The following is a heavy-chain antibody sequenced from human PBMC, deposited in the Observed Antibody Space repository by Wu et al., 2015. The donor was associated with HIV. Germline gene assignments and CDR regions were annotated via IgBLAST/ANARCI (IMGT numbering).Heavy chain of an antibody. V-gene: IGHV1-46*01. J-gene: IGHJ6*03. CDR1: GNTFINSF. Sequence: QVHLVQSGAEVKKPGASVKLSCKASGNTFINSFIHWVRQAPGQGLEWMGVINPSSGNINYAQKFQARVIMTRDTSTSTVYMELRTLRSDDTAVYYCARGPNPSYYYTDYYLDVWGTGTTITVSS. CDR2: INPSSGNI. D-gene: IGHD1-26*01. CDR3: ARGPNPSYYYTDYYLDV.